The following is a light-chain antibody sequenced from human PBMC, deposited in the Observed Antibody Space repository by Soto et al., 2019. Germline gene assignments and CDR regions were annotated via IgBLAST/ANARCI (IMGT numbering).Light chain of an antibody. V-gene: IGKV1-5*01. CDR2: DVS. Sequence: IQLPPSPSTLCASVGERVAIAFRASQSISAWLAWYQQKPGKAPNLLIYDVSTLDSGVPSRFSGSASGTEFTLTISSLQPDDFATYYCQHYHSYWTFGQGTKVDIK. CDR1: QSISAW. J-gene: IGKJ1*01. CDR3: QHYHSYWT.